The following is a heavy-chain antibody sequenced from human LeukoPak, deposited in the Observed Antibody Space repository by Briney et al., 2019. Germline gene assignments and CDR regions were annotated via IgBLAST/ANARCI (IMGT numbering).Heavy chain of an antibody. Sequence: GGSLRLSCAVSGFIFDDYAMHWVRQAPGKGLEWVSAISGSGGSTYYADSVKGRFTISRDNSKNTLYLQMNSLRAEDTAVYYCAKDGWLRPKDYWGQGTLVTVSS. CDR1: GFIFDDYA. D-gene: IGHD5-12*01. CDR2: ISGSGGST. J-gene: IGHJ4*02. CDR3: AKDGWLRPKDY. V-gene: IGHV3-23*01.